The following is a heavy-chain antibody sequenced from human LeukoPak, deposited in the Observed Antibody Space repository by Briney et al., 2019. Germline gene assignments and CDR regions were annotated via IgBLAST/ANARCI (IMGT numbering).Heavy chain of an antibody. CDR1: GYTFTSYG. CDR2: ISAYNGNT. D-gene: IGHD2-2*01. J-gene: IGHJ6*02. Sequence: GASVKVSCKASGYTFTSYGISWVRQAPGQGLEWMGWISAYNGNTNYAQKLQGRVTMTTDTSTSTAYMELRSLRSDDTAVYYCARGAPYCSSTSCSPYYYYGMDVWGQGTTVTVSS. V-gene: IGHV1-18*01. CDR3: ARGAPYCSSTSCSPYYYYGMDV.